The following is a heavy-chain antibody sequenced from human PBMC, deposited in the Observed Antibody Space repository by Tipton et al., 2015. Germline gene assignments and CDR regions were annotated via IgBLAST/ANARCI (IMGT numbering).Heavy chain of an antibody. D-gene: IGHD4-23*01. CDR3: ARARGRHGGLFDS. J-gene: IGHJ4*02. CDR2: IQYSGST. V-gene: IGHV4-61*01. Sequence: TLSLTCTVSGGSVSSGSFYWNWIRQPPGKELEWSGYIQYSGSTNYNPSLKSRVTISVDTSKTQFSLKMSSVTASDTAVYYCARARGRHGGLFDSWGQGILVTVSS. CDR1: GGSVSSGSFY.